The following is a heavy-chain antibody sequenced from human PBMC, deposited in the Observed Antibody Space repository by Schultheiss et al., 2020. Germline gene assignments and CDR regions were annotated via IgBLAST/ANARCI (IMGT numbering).Heavy chain of an antibody. CDR1: GFTFSSYN. J-gene: IGHJ6*02. CDR2: ISSSSSYI. D-gene: IGHD2-21*02. Sequence: GGSLRLSCAASGFTFSSYNMNWVRQAPGKGLEWVSSISSSSSYIYYADSVKGRFTSSRDNAKNSLYLQMSSLRAEDTAVYYCASGLLFGPYYYGMDVWGQGTTVTVSS. CDR3: ASGLLFGPYYYGMDV. V-gene: IGHV3-21*01.